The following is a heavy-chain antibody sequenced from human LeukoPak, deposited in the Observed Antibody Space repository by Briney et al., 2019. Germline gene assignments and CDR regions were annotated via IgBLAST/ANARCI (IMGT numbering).Heavy chain of an antibody. CDR1: GYTFTGYY. CDR3: ARYCSGGSCYLDAFDI. J-gene: IGHJ3*02. CDR2: INPNSGGT. Sequence: GASVKVSCKASGYTFTGYYMHWVRQAPGQGLEWMGWINPNSGGTNYAQKFQGRVTMTRDTSISTAYMELSRLRSDDTAVHYCARYCSGGSCYLDAFDIWGQGTMVTVSS. D-gene: IGHD2-15*01. V-gene: IGHV1-2*02.